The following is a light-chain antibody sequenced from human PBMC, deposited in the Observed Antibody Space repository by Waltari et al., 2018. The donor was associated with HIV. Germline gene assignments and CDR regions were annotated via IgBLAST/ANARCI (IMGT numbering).Light chain of an antibody. CDR3: SSYTNSDTVV. CDR2: DVN. CDR1: TRDFGGYNS. J-gene: IGLJ2*01. Sequence: QSALTQPASVSGSPGQSITISCTGTTRDFGGYNSVSWYQQHPAKAPKLVILDVNNRPSGVSNRCSGAKSGNTASLTISGLQAEDEAYYYCSSYTNSDTVVFGGGTKVTVL. V-gene: IGLV2-14*03.